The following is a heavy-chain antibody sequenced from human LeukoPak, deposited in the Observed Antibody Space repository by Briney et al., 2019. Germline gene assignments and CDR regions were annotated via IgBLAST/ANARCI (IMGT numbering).Heavy chain of an antibody. V-gene: IGHV4-4*07. CDR3: AAVYGDYVAY. D-gene: IGHD4-17*01. Sequence: SETLSLTCTVSSGSISNYYWSWIRQPPGKGLELIGRIYTSGTTNSNPSLKSRVTMSIDAPKNQFSLKLSSVTAADTAVYYCAAVYGDYVAYWGQGTLVTVSS. CDR2: IYTSGTT. J-gene: IGHJ4*02. CDR1: SGSISNYY.